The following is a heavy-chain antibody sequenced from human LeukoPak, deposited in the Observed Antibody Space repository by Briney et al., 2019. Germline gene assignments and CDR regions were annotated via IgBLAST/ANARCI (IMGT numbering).Heavy chain of an antibody. J-gene: IGHJ4*02. CDR1: GFTFSSYA. D-gene: IGHD3-3*01. Sequence: GGSLRLSCAASGFTFSSYAMHWVRQAPGKGLEWVAVISYDGSNKYYADSVKGRFTISRDNSKNTLYLQMNSLRAEDTAVYYCARGDYDFWSGYYCADCWGQGTLVTVSS. CDR2: ISYDGSNK. CDR3: ARGDYDFWSGYYCADC. V-gene: IGHV3-30*01.